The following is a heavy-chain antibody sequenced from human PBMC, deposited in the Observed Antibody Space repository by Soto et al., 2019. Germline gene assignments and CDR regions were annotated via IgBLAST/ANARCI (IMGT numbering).Heavy chain of an antibody. CDR2: IYYSGST. CDR1: GDSISRYY. V-gene: IGHV4-59*08. D-gene: IGHD6-13*01. CDR3: ARHSSSWYYSFDY. Sequence: PSETLSLTCTVSGDSISRYYWSWIRQPPGKGLEWIGYIYYSGSTNYNPSLKSRVTISVDTSKNQFSLKLSSVTAADTAVYYCARHSSSWYYSFDYSGQGILVTVSS. J-gene: IGHJ4*02.